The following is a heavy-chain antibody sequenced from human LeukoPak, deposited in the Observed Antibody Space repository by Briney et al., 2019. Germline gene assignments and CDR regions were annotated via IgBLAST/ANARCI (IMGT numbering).Heavy chain of an antibody. D-gene: IGHD2-15*01. CDR3: ARDLLRYCSGGSCLRGAFDI. J-gene: IGHJ3*02. V-gene: IGHV3-30-3*01. CDR2: ISYDGSNK. CDR1: GFPFSRYA. Sequence: PGGSLRLSCAASGFPFSRYAMHWVRQAPGNGLEWVAVISYDGSNKYYADSVKGRFTISRDNSKNTLYLQMNSLRAEDTAVYYCARDLLRYCSGGSCLRGAFDIWGQGTMVTVSS.